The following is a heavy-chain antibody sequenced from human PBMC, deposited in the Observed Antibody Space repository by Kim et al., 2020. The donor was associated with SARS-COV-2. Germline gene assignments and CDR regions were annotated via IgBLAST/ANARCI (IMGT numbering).Heavy chain of an antibody. CDR2: ISYDGSNK. D-gene: IGHD6-19*01. CDR3: AKDGSAGRSGWYSGSCLDD. Sequence: GGSLRLSCAASGFTFSSYGMHWVRQAPGKGLEWVAVISYDGSNKYYADSVKGRFTISRDNSKNTLYLQMNSLRAEDTAVYYCAKDGSAGRSGWYSGSCLDDWGQGTLATVSS. J-gene: IGHJ4*02. CDR1: GFTFSSYG. V-gene: IGHV3-30*18.